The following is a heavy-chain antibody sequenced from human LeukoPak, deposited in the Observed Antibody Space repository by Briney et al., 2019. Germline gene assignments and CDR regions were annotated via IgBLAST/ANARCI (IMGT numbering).Heavy chain of an antibody. Sequence: PSETLSLTCTVSGGSISSYYWSWIRQPPGKGLEWIGSVYYSGSTYYNPSLKSQATISVDTSKNQFSLELSSVTAADTAVYFCATGRKLFDHWGQGALVTVSS. CDR2: VYYSGST. J-gene: IGHJ4*02. CDR3: ATGRKLFDH. CDR1: GGSISSYY. V-gene: IGHV4-59*01.